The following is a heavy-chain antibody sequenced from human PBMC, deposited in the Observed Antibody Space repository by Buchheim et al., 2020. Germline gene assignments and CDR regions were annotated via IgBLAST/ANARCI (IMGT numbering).Heavy chain of an antibody. Sequence: QVQLVQSGAEVKKPGASVKVSCKASGYTFTSYYMHWVRQAPGQGLEWMGIIKPSGGSTSYAQKFQGIDTLTRETSTSTVYLELSSLRSEDTAVYYCARMRLGYGDYIDYWGQETL. J-gene: IGHJ4*02. V-gene: IGHV1-46*01. D-gene: IGHD4-17*01. CDR1: GYTFTSYY. CDR3: ARMRLGYGDYIDY. CDR2: IKPSGGST.